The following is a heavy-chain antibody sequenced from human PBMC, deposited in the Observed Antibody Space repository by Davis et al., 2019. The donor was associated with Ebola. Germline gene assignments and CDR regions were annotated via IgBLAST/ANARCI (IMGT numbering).Heavy chain of an antibody. J-gene: IGHJ4*02. V-gene: IGHV4-59*01. CDR1: GGSISSYY. CDR2: IYHSGST. D-gene: IGHD2-15*01. Sequence: PGGSLRLSCTVSGGSISSYYWSWIRQPPGKGLEWIGYIYHSGSTYYNPSLKSRVTISVDTSKNQFSLKLSSVTAADTAVYYCARGRWVASPENYFDYWGQGALVTVSS. CDR3: ARGRWVASPENYFDY.